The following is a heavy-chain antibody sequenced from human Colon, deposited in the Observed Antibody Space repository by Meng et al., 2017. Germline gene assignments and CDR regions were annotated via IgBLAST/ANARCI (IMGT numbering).Heavy chain of an antibody. CDR3: VLGFEEIRSYFDS. V-gene: IGHV3-53*02. D-gene: IGHD3-10*01. CDR2: IYSGGST. Sequence: VRLLATVGCCSQPWVSRRLSCEHSGLIVSRNFMSWVRHAPGKGLEWVSIIYSGGSTYYADSVKGRFTISRDNSKNTXXLQINSXRXXXXXXXXXVLGFEEIRSYFDSWGQGTLVTVSS. CDR1: GLIVSRNF. J-gene: IGHJ4*02.